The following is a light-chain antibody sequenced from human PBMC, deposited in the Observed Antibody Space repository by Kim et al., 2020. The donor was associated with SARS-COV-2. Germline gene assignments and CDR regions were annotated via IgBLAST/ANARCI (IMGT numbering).Light chain of an antibody. J-gene: IGKJ5*01. V-gene: IGKV3-11*01. Sequence: SPGESATLSCRASQSVNIYLAWYQQKVGQAPRLLIYDASNRATGIPARFSGSGSGTDFTLTISSLEPEDFAVYYCQRRLSWPPITFGQGTRLEIK. CDR3: QRRLSWPPIT. CDR1: QSVNIY. CDR2: DAS.